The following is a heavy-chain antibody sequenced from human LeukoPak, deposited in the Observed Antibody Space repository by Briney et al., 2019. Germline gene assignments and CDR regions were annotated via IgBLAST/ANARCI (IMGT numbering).Heavy chain of an antibody. CDR1: GFTFSDYY. Sequence: GGSLRLSCAASGFTFSDYYMSWIRQAPGKGLESVSYISSSSSYTNYADSVKGGFTISRDNAKNSLYLQMNSLRAEDTAVYYCAGGRYSSVWYWGQGTLVTVSS. CDR2: ISSSSSYT. CDR3: AGGRYSSVWY. V-gene: IGHV3-11*06. D-gene: IGHD6-19*01. J-gene: IGHJ4*02.